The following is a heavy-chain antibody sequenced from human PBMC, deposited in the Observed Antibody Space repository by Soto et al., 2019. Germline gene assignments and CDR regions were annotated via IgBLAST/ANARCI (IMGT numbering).Heavy chain of an antibody. J-gene: IGHJ3*02. D-gene: IGHD2-2*01. CDR1: GYSFTSYW. Sequence: GESLKISCKGSGYSFTSYWIGWVRQMPGKGLEWMGIIYPGDSDTRYSPSFQGQVTISADKSISTAYLQWSSLKASDTAMYYCARIMSYCSSTSCYVLDAFDIWGQGTMVTVSS. V-gene: IGHV5-51*01. CDR3: ARIMSYCSSTSCYVLDAFDI. CDR2: IYPGDSDT.